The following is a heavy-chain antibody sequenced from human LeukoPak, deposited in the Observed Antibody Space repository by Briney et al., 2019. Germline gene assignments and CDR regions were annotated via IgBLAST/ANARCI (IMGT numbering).Heavy chain of an antibody. CDR3: TRRPYNKTTDSWDDAFDI. CDR1: GFTFSKDS. D-gene: IGHD3-22*01. V-gene: IGHV3-48*01. CDR2: INGGGSPI. Sequence: GGSLRLSCAASGFTFSKDSMNWVRQAPGKGLEWVSYINGGGSPIFYADSVRGRFTISRDNAKNSLYLQMNSLKTEDTAVYYCTRRPYNKTTDSWDDAFDIWGQGTMVTVSS. J-gene: IGHJ3*02.